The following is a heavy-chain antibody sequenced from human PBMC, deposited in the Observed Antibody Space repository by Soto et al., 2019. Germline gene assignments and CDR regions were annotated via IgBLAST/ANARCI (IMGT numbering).Heavy chain of an antibody. CDR3: VRGMALYGSGGDVDF. Sequence: QVQLVQSGAEVKKPGASVKVSCKASGYTFTGYYMHWVRQAPGQGLEWMGWINPNSGCTNYAQKFQDWVTMTRDTSISTAYRELSRLRSDDTAVYYCVRGMALYGSGGDVDFWGQGTLVTVSS. D-gene: IGHD3-10*01. V-gene: IGHV1-2*04. J-gene: IGHJ4*02. CDR1: GYTFTGYY. CDR2: INPNSGCT.